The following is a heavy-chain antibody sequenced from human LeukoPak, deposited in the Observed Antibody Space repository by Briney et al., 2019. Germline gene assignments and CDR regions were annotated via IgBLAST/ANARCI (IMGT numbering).Heavy chain of an antibody. CDR3: ARPKNWGSWDAFDI. V-gene: IGHV4-34*01. CDR2: INHSGST. D-gene: IGHD7-27*01. Sequence: PSETLSLTCAVYGGSFSGYYWSWIRQPPGKGLEWIGEINHSGSTNYNPSLKSRVTISVDTSKNQFSLKLSSVTAADTAVYYCARPKNWGSWDAFDIWGQGTMVTVSS. J-gene: IGHJ3*02. CDR1: GGSFSGYY.